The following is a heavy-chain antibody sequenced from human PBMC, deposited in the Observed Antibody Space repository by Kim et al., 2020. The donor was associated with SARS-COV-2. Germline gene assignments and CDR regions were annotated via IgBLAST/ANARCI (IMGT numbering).Heavy chain of an antibody. CDR2: INHSGST. Sequence: SETLSLTCAVYGGSFSGYYWSWIRQPPGKGLEWIGEINHSGSTNYNPSLKSRVTISVDTSKNQFSLKLSSVTAADTAVYYCARSTPHCSTVTCDYYYYY. CDR1: GGSFSGYY. J-gene: IGHJ6*03. V-gene: IGHV4-34*01. CDR3: ARSTPHCSTVTCDYYYYY. D-gene: IGHD4-17*01.